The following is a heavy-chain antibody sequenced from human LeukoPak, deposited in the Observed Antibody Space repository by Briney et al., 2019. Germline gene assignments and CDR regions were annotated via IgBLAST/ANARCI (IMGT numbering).Heavy chain of an antibody. CDR1: GFTFSSYW. Sequence: GGSLRLSCAASGFTFSSYWMHWVRQAPGKGLEWVSRINSNGSSTNHADSVKGRFTVYRDNAKNTLYLQMNSLRVEDTAVYYCARAGAAAGTHFDSWGQGTLVTVSS. V-gene: IGHV3-74*01. CDR2: INSNGSST. J-gene: IGHJ4*02. D-gene: IGHD6-13*01. CDR3: ARAGAAAGTHFDS.